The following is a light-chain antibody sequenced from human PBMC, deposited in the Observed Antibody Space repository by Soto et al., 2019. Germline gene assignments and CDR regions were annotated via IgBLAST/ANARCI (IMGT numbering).Light chain of an antibody. CDR3: QQYNNWPRT. J-gene: IGKJ1*01. V-gene: IGKV3-15*01. CDR1: QSVSGN. CDR2: AAS. Sequence: EIVMTQSPATLSVSPAERATLSCRATQSVSGNLAWYQHKPGQAPRLLIYAASTRATGIPARFSGSGSGTEFTLTISSLQSEDFAVYYCQQYNNWPRTFGQGTKVEIK.